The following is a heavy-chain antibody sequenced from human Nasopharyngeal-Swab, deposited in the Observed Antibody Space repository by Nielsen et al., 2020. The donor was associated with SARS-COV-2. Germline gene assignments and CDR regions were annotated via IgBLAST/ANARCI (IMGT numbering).Heavy chain of an antibody. CDR3: ARFYGDDYYGMDV. D-gene: IGHD4-17*01. Sequence: SVKVSCKASGYTFTSYDINWVRQAPGQGLEWMGGIIPIFGTANYAQKFQGRVTITADESTSTAYMELSSLRSEDTAVYYCARFYGDDYYGMDVWGQGTTVTVSS. CDR2: IIPIFGTA. CDR1: GYTFTSYD. V-gene: IGHV1-69*13. J-gene: IGHJ6*02.